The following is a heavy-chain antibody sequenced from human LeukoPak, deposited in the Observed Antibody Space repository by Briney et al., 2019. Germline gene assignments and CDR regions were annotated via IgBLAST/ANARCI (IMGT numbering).Heavy chain of an antibody. V-gene: IGHV3-74*01. CDR3: VRSAGHLDY. CDR2: SNSDGSTT. Sequence: QPGGSLRLSCAASGFTFSAYWMHWVRQSPGKGLVWVARSNSDGSTTDYADSVKGRFTISRDIAKSTMFLQMDSLRAEDTAVYYCVRSAGHLDYWGQGTLVTVSS. CDR1: GFTFSAYW. D-gene: IGHD6-13*01. J-gene: IGHJ4*02.